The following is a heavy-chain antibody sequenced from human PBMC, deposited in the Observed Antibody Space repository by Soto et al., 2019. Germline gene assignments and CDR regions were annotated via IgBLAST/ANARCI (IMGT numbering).Heavy chain of an antibody. Sequence: QVQLVQSGAEVKKPGASVKVSCKVSGYTLTELSMHWVRQAPGKGLEWMGGFDPEDGETIYAQKFQGRDTMTEDTSTDTANMELRSLRSEDTAMYYCATDRLGYVSPLTYWGQGTLVTVSS. CDR1: GYTLTELS. D-gene: IGHD5-12*01. J-gene: IGHJ4*02. V-gene: IGHV1-24*01. CDR3: ATDRLGYVSPLTY. CDR2: FDPEDGET.